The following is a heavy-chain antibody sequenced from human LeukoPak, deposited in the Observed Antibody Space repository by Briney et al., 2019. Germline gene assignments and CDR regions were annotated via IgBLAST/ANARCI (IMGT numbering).Heavy chain of an antibody. CDR2: ISWNSGSI. CDR1: GFTFDDYA. CDR3: AKDVHSSSWSCFDY. D-gene: IGHD6-13*01. Sequence: GGSLRLSCAASGFTFDDYAMHWVRQAPGKGLEWVPGISWNSGSIGYADSVKGRFTISRDNAKNSLYLQMNSLRAEDTALYYCAKDVHSSSWSCFDYWGQGTPVTVSS. J-gene: IGHJ4*02. V-gene: IGHV3-9*01.